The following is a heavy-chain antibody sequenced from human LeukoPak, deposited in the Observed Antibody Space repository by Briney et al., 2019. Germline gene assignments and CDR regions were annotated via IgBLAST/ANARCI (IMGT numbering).Heavy chain of an antibody. V-gene: IGHV1-18*01. J-gene: IGHJ6*03. D-gene: IGHD6-13*01. CDR2: ISAYNGNT. CDR1: GYTFTSYG. CDR3: ARVGRSAAGTTNYYYYYMDV. Sequence: ASVKVSCKASGYTFTSYGISWVRQAPGQGLEWMGWISAYNGNTNYAQKLQGRVTMTTDTSTSTAYMELRSLRSDDTAVYYCARVGRSAAGTTNYYYYYMDVWGKGTTVTVSS.